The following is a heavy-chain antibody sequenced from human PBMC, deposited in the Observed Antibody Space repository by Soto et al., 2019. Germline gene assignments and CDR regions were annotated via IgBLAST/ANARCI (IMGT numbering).Heavy chain of an antibody. CDR2: ISPSGKFI. Sequence: VGSLRLSCAASGFTFSSYEMSWVRQAPWKGLEWVSYISPSGKFIYYADSVKGRFTISRDNAKNSLYLHMNSLRAEDTAFYYCASPVLTGYHYYFAYWGQGALVTVSS. CDR3: ASPVLTGYHYYFAY. CDR1: GFTFSSYE. D-gene: IGHD3-9*01. J-gene: IGHJ4*02. V-gene: IGHV3-48*03.